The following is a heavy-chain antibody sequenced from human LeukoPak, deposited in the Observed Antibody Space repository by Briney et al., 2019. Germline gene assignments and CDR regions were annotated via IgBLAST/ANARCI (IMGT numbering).Heavy chain of an antibody. CDR1: GFTFSNAW. D-gene: IGHD2-2*01. Sequence: GGSLRLSCTASGFTFSNAWMSWVCQAPGKGLEWLGRIKSNGDGGTTEFAAPVKGRFTISRDDSKNTLYLQMNSLETEDTAVYYCTADGNCQTTSCYWGRGALVTVSS. CDR3: TADGNCQTTSCY. CDR2: IKSNGDGGTT. J-gene: IGHJ4*02. V-gene: IGHV3-15*01.